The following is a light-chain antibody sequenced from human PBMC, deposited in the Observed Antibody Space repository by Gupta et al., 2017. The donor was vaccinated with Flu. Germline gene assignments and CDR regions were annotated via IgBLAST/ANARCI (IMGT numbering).Light chain of an antibody. CDR2: EVS. J-gene: IGLJ3*02. CDR1: SSDVAAYDF. Sequence: QSALTQPASMSGSPGPSITISCTGTSSDVAAYDFVSWYQQHSGKAPKLIIYEVSYRPSGVANRFSGSKSGKTASLTISGLQAEDEADYYCSSYTTSATRVFGGGTTLTVL. CDR3: SSYTTSATRV. V-gene: IGLV2-14*01.